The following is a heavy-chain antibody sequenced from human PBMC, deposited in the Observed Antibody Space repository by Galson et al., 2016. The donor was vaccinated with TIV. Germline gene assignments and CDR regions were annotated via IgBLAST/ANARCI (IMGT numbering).Heavy chain of an antibody. CDR1: GGAISSHY. Sequence: SGGAISSHYWSWIRQPPGKGLEWIGYIYHTGSTNYNPSLKSRVTISVDTSKNQFSLKMTSVTAADTAVYYCARGSRTLPYFDWLGPTWFDPWGQGTLVTVSS. CDR2: IYHTGST. D-gene: IGHD3-9*01. CDR3: ARGSRTLPYFDWLGPTWFDP. V-gene: IGHV4-59*11. J-gene: IGHJ5*02.